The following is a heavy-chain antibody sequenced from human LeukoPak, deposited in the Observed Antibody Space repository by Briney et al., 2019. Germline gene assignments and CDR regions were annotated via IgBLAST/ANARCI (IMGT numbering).Heavy chain of an antibody. CDR1: GFTFSSYS. CDR3: AKGDHYYNWFDP. Sequence: GGSLRLSCAASGFTFSSYSMNWVRQAPGKGLEWVSSISSSSSYIYYADSVKGRFTISRDNAKNSLYLQMNSLRAEDTAVYYCAKGDHYYNWFDPWGQGTLVTVSS. V-gene: IGHV3-21*01. J-gene: IGHJ5*02. CDR2: ISSSSSYI. D-gene: IGHD1-26*01.